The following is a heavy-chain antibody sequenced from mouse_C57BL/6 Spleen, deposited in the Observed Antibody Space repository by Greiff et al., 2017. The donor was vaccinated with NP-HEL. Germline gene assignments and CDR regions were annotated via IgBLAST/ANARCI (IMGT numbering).Heavy chain of an antibody. Sequence: QVQLQQSGAELARPGASVKLSCKASGYTFTSYGISWVKQRTGQGLEWIGEIYPRSGNTYYNEKFKGKATLTADKSSSTAYMELRSLTSEDSAVYFCARLGITTVPWYFDVWGTGTTVTVSS. CDR2: IYPRSGNT. CDR1: GYTFTSYG. CDR3: ARLGITTVPWYFDV. J-gene: IGHJ1*03. D-gene: IGHD1-1*01. V-gene: IGHV1-81*01.